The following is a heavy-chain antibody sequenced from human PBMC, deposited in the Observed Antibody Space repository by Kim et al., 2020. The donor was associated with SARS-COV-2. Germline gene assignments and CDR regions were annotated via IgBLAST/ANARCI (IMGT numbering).Heavy chain of an antibody. CDR1: GFTFSDYY. CDR3: ARDRWGSGWWGGEIHYYYYGMDV. D-gene: IGHD6-19*01. J-gene: IGHJ6*02. CDR2: ISSSGSTI. V-gene: IGHV3-11*04. Sequence: GGSLRLSCAASGFTFSDYYMSWIRQAPGKGLEWVSYISSSGSTIYYADSVKGRFTISRDNAKNSLYLQMNSLRAEDTAVYYCARDRWGSGWWGGEIHYYYYGMDVWGQGTTVTVSS.